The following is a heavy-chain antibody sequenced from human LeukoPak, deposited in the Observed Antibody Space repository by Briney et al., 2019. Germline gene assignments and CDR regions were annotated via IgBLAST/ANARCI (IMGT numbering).Heavy chain of an antibody. J-gene: IGHJ4*02. D-gene: IGHD1-26*01. CDR1: GFTFSSYG. CDR3: ANWIVGATTNYFDY. CDR2: IRYDGSNK. V-gene: IGHV3-30*02. Sequence: GGSLRLSCAASGFTFSSYGMHWVRQAPGKGLEWVAFIRYDGSNKYYADSVKGRFTISRDNSKNTLYLQMNSLRAEDTAVYYCANWIVGATTNYFDYWGQGTLVTVSS.